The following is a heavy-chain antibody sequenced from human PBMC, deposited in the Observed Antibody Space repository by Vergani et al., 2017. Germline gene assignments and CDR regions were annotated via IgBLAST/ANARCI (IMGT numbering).Heavy chain of an antibody. V-gene: IGHV4-38-2*02. D-gene: IGHD3-3*02. Sequence: QVQLQESGPGLVKPSETLFLTCSVSGYSISRGYYWGWIRQPPGKGLEWIATVVHCGSAYYNPSLRRRVTISVETSKNQFSLRLTKLTAADTAVYYCARXFWVSQGVGAFETWGGGTEVSVSS. J-gene: IGHJ3*02. CDR2: VVHCGSA. CDR1: GYSISRGYY. CDR3: ARXFWVSQGVGAFET.